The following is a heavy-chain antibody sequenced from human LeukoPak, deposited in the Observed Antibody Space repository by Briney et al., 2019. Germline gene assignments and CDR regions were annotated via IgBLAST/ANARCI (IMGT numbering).Heavy chain of an antibody. CDR3: ARREDSGWYRFDY. CDR2: IYYSGIT. CDR1: GGSVSSYY. J-gene: IGHJ4*02. D-gene: IGHD6-19*01. V-gene: IGHV4-59*08. Sequence: SETLSLTCTVSGGSVSSYYWSWIRQPPGKGLEWIGYIYYSGITYYNPSLKSRITISLDTSKNQFSLKLSSVTAADTAVYYCARREDSGWYRFDYWGQGTLVTVSS.